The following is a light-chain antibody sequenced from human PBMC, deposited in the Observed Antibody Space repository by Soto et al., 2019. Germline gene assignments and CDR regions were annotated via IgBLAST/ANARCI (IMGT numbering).Light chain of an antibody. J-gene: IGLJ2*01. Sequence: QSALTQPPSASGSPGQSVTISCTGTSSDVGGYNYVSWYQQHPGKAPKFMIYEVSKRPSGVPDRFSGSKSGNTASLTVSGLQADVEPVYYCSSYAGSNNPVIFGGGTKLTAL. V-gene: IGLV2-8*01. CDR3: SSYAGSNNPVI. CDR1: SSDVGGYNY. CDR2: EVS.